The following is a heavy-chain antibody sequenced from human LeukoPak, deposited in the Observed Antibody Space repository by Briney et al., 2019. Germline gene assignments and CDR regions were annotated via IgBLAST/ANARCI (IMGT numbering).Heavy chain of an antibody. V-gene: IGHV3-23*01. Sequence: GGSLRLSCAASGFTSSNYAMNWVRQAPGKGLEWVSLITDSGGRTYYADSVKGRFTISRDNSKNTLYLQMSSLRVEDTAIYYCAKERQTTTAFDSWGQGTLVTVSS. CDR2: ITDSGGRT. CDR1: GFTSSNYA. CDR3: AKERQTTTAFDS. J-gene: IGHJ4*02. D-gene: IGHD4-17*01.